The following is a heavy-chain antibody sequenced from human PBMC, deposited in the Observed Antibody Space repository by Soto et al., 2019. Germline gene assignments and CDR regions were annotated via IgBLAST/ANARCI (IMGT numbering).Heavy chain of an antibody. CDR1: GFTFSGAE. V-gene: IGHV3-73*01. Sequence: EVQLVESGGGLVQPGGSLKLSCAASGFTFSGAEMHRVRQASGKGLEWVGRVRIKVDSYATEYAASVKGRFTISRDDSKITAYLQMNSLKTEDTAVYYCWAITGFDYWGQGTLVTVSS. D-gene: IGHD3-16*01. CDR2: VRIKVDSYAT. CDR3: WAITGFDY. J-gene: IGHJ4*02.